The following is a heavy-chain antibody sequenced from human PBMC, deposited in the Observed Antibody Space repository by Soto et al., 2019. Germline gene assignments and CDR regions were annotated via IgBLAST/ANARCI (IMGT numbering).Heavy chain of an antibody. CDR1: GFTFSGSA. CDR2: IRSKTNSYAT. J-gene: IGHJ4*02. Sequence: GGSLRLSCAASGFTFSGSAMHWVRQASGKGLEWVGRIRSKTNSYATAYAASVKGRFTISRDDSKNTAYLQMNSLKTEDTAVYYCTRSFLDPRAPAAAIYFDYWGQGTLVTVSS. CDR3: TRSFLDPRAPAAAIYFDY. D-gene: IGHD2-2*02. V-gene: IGHV3-73*01.